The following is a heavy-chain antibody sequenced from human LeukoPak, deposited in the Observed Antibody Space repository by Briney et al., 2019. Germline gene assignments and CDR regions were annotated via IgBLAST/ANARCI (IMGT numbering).Heavy chain of an antibody. J-gene: IGHJ4*02. CDR2: ISSSGSTI. CDR3: ASSSGYRVELDY. CDR1: GFTFSDYY. D-gene: IGHD3-22*01. Sequence: TGGSLRLSCAASGFTFSDYYTSWIRQAPGKGLEWVSYISSSGSTIYYADSVKGRFTISRDNAKNSLYLQMNSLRAEDTAVYYCASSSGYRVELDYWGQGTLVTVSS. V-gene: IGHV3-11*01.